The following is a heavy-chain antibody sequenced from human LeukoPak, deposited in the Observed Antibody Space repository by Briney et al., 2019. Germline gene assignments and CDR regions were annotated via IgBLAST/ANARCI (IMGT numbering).Heavy chain of an antibody. CDR2: THYRSKWYN. D-gene: IGHD6-13*01. CDR1: GDSVSSNSAA. J-gene: IGHJ4*02. Sequence: SQTLSLTCAISGDSVSSNSAAWHWIRQSPSRGLEWLGRTHYRSKWYNDYAESVKSRITINPDTSKNQFSLQLNSVTPEDTAVYYCARDGGIAAAGTRFDYWGQGTLVTVSS. CDR3: ARDGGIAAAGTRFDY. V-gene: IGHV6-1*01.